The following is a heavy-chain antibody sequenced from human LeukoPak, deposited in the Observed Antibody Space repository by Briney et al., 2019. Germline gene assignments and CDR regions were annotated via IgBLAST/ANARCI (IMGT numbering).Heavy chain of an antibody. V-gene: IGHV1-2*02. D-gene: IGHD2-2*01. CDR3: ARMARYCSSTSCSHVYYYYGMDV. J-gene: IGHJ6*02. CDR1: GYTFTGYY. Sequence: ASVKVSCKASGYTFTGYYMHWVRQATGQGLEWMGWMNPNSGGTNYAQKFQGRVTMTRDTSISTAYMELSRLRSDDTAVYYCARMARYCSSTSCSHVYYYYGMDVWGQGTTVTVSS. CDR2: MNPNSGGT.